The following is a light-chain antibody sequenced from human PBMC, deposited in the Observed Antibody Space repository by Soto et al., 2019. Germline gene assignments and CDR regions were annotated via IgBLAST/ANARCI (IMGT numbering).Light chain of an antibody. Sequence: QSALTQPASVSGSPGQSITISCTGGTSDVGGYNYVSWYQQYPGKAPKLMIYDVSNRPSGVSNRFSGSKSGNTASLTISGIQAEDEADYYCSSYTSSNTVVFGGGTKVTVL. V-gene: IGLV2-14*01. CDR2: DVS. CDR3: SSYTSSNTVV. CDR1: TSDVGGYNY. J-gene: IGLJ2*01.